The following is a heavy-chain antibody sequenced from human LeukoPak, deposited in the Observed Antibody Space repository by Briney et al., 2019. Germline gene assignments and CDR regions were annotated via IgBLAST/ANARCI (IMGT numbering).Heavy chain of an antibody. J-gene: IGHJ4*02. CDR2: INPNSGGT. V-gene: IGHV1-2*04. CDR1: AYTFTDYY. CDR3: ARDSHDSSGYYLDY. Sequence: ASVKVSCKASAYTFTDYYMHWVRQAPGQGLEWMGWINPNSGGTNYAQKFQGWVTMTRDTSISTAYMELSRLRSDDTAVYYCARDSHDSSGYYLDYWGQGTLVTVSS. D-gene: IGHD3-22*01.